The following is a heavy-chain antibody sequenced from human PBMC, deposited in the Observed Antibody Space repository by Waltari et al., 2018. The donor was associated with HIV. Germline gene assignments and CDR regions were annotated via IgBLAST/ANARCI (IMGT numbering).Heavy chain of an antibody. V-gene: IGHV1-18*01. D-gene: IGHD1-26*01. CDR2: INAYDGNT. Sequence: QVQLVQSGAEVKKPGASVKVPCKASGYTFTSYGITWVRQAPGQGLEWMGWINAYDGNTHYAQNLQGRVTMTTDTSTTTAYVELRSLRSDDTAVYYCARTNGATTGDYWGQGTLVTVSS. CDR1: GYTFTSYG. CDR3: ARTNGATTGDY. J-gene: IGHJ4*02.